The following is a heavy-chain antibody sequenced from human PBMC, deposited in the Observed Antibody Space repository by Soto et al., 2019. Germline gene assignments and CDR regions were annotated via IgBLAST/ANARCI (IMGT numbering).Heavy chain of an antibody. J-gene: IGHJ6*02. CDR3: ARDLSPGLWFGELWTYYYYYYGMDV. Sequence: GGSLRLSCAASGFTFSSYGMHWVRQAPGKGLEWVAVIWYDGSNKYYADSVKGRFTISRDNSKNTLYLQMNSLRAEDTAVYYCARDLSPGLWFGELWTYYYYYYGMDVWGQGTTVTVSS. D-gene: IGHD3-10*01. CDR1: GFTFSSYG. V-gene: IGHV3-33*01. CDR2: IWYDGSNK.